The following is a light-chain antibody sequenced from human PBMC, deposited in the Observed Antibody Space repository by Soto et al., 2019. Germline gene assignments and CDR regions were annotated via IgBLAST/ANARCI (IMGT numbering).Light chain of an antibody. J-gene: IGKJ3*01. CDR3: QQYHSYIFT. CDR2: KAS. V-gene: IGKV1-5*03. CDR1: QSINNW. Sequence: DIQMTQSPSTLSASVGDRVTITCRASQSINNWLAWYQQNPGKAPKLLISKASSLESGVPSRFSGSGSGTEFTLTISSLQPDDFATYYCQQYHSYIFTFGPGTKVDIK.